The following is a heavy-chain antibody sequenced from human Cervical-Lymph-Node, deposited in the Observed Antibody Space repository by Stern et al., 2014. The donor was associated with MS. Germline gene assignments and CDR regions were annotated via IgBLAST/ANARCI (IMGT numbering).Heavy chain of an antibody. CDR3: ARIRTASSGWYGAFDI. Sequence: QVTLRESGPALVKPTQTLTLTCTFSGFSLSTSGMCMSWIRQPPGKALEWLALIDWDDDKYYSTSLKTRLTISKDTSKNQVVLTMTNMDPVDTATYYCARIRTASSGWYGAFDIWGQGTMVTASS. J-gene: IGHJ3*02. D-gene: IGHD6-19*01. V-gene: IGHV2-70*01. CDR1: GFSLSTSGMC. CDR2: IDWDDDK.